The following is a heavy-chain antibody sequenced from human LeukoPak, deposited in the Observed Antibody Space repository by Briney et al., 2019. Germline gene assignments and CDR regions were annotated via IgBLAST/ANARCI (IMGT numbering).Heavy chain of an antibody. CDR3: ARDHIVGATAFDY. Sequence: SETLSLTCTVSGGSISSYYWSWIRQPPGKGLEWIGYIYYSGSTNYNPSLKSRVTISVDTSKNQFSLKLSSVTAADTAVYYCARDHIVGATAFDYWGQGTLVTVSS. V-gene: IGHV4-59*01. D-gene: IGHD1-26*01. J-gene: IGHJ4*02. CDR2: IYYSGST. CDR1: GGSISSYY.